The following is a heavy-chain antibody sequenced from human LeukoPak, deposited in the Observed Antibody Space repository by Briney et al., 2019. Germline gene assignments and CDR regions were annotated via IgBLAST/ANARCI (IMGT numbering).Heavy chain of an antibody. V-gene: IGHV3-9*01. CDR3: AKDLRHGGAFDI. CDR2: ISWNSGSI. J-gene: IGHJ3*02. Sequence: GRSLRLSCVASGFNFDDNTMHWVRQAPGKGLEWVSGISWNSGSIGYADSVKGRFTISRDNAKNSLYLQMNSLRAEDTALYYCAKDLRHGGAFDIWGQGTMVTVSS. CDR1: GFNFDDNT. D-gene: IGHD3-10*01.